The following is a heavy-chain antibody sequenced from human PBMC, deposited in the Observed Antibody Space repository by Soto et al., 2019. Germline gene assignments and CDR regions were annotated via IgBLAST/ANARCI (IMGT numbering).Heavy chain of an antibody. CDR3: ARSDNWGEIHYFDY. V-gene: IGHV4-31*03. D-gene: IGHD1-1*01. CDR1: GGSISSGGYY. Sequence: SETLSLTCTVSGGSISSGGYYWSWIRQHPGKGLEWIGYIYYSGSTYYNPSLKSRVTISVDTSKNQFSLKLSSVTAADTAVYYCARSDNWGEIHYFDYWGQGTLVTVSS. J-gene: IGHJ4*02. CDR2: IYYSGST.